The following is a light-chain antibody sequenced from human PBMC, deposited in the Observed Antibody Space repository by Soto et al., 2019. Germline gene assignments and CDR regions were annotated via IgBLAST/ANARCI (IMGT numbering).Light chain of an antibody. V-gene: IGKV3-20*01. CDR2: AAS. CDR1: QSVSSS. CDR3: QQYSTSPRT. Sequence: EIVLTQSPATMSLSPGKRATLSCRASQSVSSSLAWYQQKPGQAPRHLIFAASSRASGIPDRFSGSGSGTDFTLTIDRLEPEDFAVYYCQQYSTSPRTFGGGTKLDIK. J-gene: IGKJ4*01.